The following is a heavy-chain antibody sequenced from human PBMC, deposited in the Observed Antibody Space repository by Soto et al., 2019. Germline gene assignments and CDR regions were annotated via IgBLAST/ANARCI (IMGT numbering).Heavy chain of an antibody. J-gene: IGHJ3*02. CDR3: ARDLYSTSWYVRAFDM. CDR2: INPTTTTT. Sequence: QVHLVQSGAEVKKPGTSVKVSCKASENTFSTYSLHWVRQAPGQGLEWMGVINPTTTTTTAAQKSQGRATMPTDTSTSTVFLELSSLRSGDTAVYYCARDLYSTSWYVRAFDMWGQGTMVTVSS. CDR1: ENTFSTYS. V-gene: IGHV1-46*03. D-gene: IGHD6-13*01.